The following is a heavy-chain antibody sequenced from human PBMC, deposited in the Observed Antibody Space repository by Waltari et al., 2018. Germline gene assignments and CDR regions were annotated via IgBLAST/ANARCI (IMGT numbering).Heavy chain of an antibody. CDR3: ARFHYDFWSGRTQHYMDV. V-gene: IGHV3-21*01. CDR2: ISSSSSYI. D-gene: IGHD3-3*01. J-gene: IGHJ6*03. Sequence: EVQLVESGGGLVKPGGSLRLSCAASGFTFSSYSMNWVRQAPGKGLEWVSSISSSSSYIYYADSVKGRFTISRDNAKNSLYLQMNSLRAEDTAVYYCARFHYDFWSGRTQHYMDVWGKGTTVTISS. CDR1: GFTFSSYS.